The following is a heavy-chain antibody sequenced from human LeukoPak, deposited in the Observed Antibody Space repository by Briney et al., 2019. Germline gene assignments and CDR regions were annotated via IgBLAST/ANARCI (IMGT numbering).Heavy chain of an antibody. CDR1: GITFSYAW. CDR2: TKSNIDGGTT. Sequence: GGSLRLSCVASGITFSYAWMTWVRQAPGKGLEWVGLTKSNIDGGTTDYAAPVKGRFTISRDDSKNTVYLQMNSLKTEDTAVYYCAGSGYAFDDWGQGTLVTVSS. D-gene: IGHD3-22*01. V-gene: IGHV3-15*01. CDR3: AGSGYAFDD. J-gene: IGHJ4*02.